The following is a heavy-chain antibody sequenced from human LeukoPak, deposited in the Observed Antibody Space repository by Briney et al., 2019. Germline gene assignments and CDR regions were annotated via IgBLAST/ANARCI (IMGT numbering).Heavy chain of an antibody. CDR2: ISVYNGNT. Sequence: VASEKVSCKASGYSFSTYGINWVRQAPGQGLEWMGWISVYNGNTSYAQKFQGRVTMTTDTSTTTADMELRSLRSDDTAVYYCARSSDDYVWGSYREPFDHWGQGTLVTVSS. J-gene: IGHJ4*02. CDR1: GYSFSTYG. V-gene: IGHV1-18*01. D-gene: IGHD3-16*02. CDR3: ARSSDDYVWGSYREPFDH.